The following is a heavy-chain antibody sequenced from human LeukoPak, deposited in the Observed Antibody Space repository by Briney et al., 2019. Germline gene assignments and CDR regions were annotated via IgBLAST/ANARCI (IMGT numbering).Heavy chain of an antibody. CDR3: ARGLGYSYGYGIDY. V-gene: IGHV3-33*01. Sequence: GRSLRLSCAASGFIFSSYAMHWVRQAPGEGPEWVAIIWYDGSNKYYAESVEGRFTISRDNSKNTLYLQMNSLRAEDTAVYSCARGLGYSYGYGIDYWGQGTLVIASS. CDR2: IWYDGSNK. CDR1: GFIFSSYA. J-gene: IGHJ4*02. D-gene: IGHD5-18*01.